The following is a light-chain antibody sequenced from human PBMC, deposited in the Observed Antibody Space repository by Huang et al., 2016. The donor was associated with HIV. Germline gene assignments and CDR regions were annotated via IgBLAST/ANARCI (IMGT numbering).Light chain of an antibody. CDR2: KIS. V-gene: IGKV1-5*03. CDR1: QNISSW. J-gene: IGKJ1*01. CDR3: QYGET. Sequence: DIQLTQSPSTLSASVGDRLTTTCRASQNISSWLAWYQQKPGKAPKLLIYKISSVERGVPSRFSGSGAGTKVTLTINSLQPDDIGTYYCQYGETFGQGSKVEVK.